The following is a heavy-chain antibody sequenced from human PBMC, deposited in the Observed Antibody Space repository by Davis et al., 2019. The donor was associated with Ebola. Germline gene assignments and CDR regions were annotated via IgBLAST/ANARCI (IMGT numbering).Heavy chain of an antibody. CDR3: ARGPTIYGDFYFDY. J-gene: IGHJ4*02. D-gene: IGHD4-17*01. V-gene: IGHV3-23*01. CDR1: GFTFSSYA. CDR2: ISGSGGST. Sequence: GGSLRLSCAASGFTFSSYAMSWVRQAPGKGLEWVSAISGSGGSTYYADSVKGRFTISRDNAKNSLYLQMNSLRAEDTAVYYCARGPTIYGDFYFDYWGQGTLVTVSS.